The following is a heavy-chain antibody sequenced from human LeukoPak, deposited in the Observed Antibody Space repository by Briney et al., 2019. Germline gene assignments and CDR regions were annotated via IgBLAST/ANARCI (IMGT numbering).Heavy chain of an antibody. J-gene: IGHJ3*02. Sequence: GGSLRLSCAASGFTFSSYWMTWVRQAPGKGLEWVANIKQDGSEKHYVDSVRGRFTISRDNDRHSLYLQMNSLRAEDMAVYYCARAESIFGVALDAFDIWGQGTMVTVSS. CDR1: GFTFSSYW. CDR3: ARAESIFGVALDAFDI. CDR2: IKQDGSEK. V-gene: IGHV3-7*01. D-gene: IGHD3-3*01.